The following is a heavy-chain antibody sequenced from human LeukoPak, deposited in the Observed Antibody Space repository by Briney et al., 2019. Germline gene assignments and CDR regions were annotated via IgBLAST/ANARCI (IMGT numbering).Heavy chain of an antibody. CDR1: GFSFSDYW. Sequence: PGGSLRLSCAASGFSFSDYWMTWVRQAPGKGLEWVAHIKQDGSEKYYVDSIKGRFTISRDNAKNSLFLQMDSLRVEDTAMYYCVRDFSTVTTAYLHHWGQGTLLTVSS. CDR3: VRDFSTVTTAYLHH. J-gene: IGHJ1*01. V-gene: IGHV3-7*03. D-gene: IGHD4-17*01. CDR2: IKQDGSEK.